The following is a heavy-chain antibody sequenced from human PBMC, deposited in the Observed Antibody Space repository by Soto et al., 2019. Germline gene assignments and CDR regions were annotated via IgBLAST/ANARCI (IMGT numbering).Heavy chain of an antibody. CDR3: ARGTVTMVRGVSDYYYYYMDV. V-gene: IGHV4-59*01. D-gene: IGHD3-10*01. Sequence: SETLSLTCTVSGGSISSYYWSWIRQPPGKGLECIWFIYYSGSTNYNPSLKSRVTISVDTSKNQFFLKLSSVTAADTAVYYCARGTVTMVRGVSDYYYYYMDVWGKGTTVTVSS. J-gene: IGHJ6*03. CDR2: IYYSGST. CDR1: GGSISSYY.